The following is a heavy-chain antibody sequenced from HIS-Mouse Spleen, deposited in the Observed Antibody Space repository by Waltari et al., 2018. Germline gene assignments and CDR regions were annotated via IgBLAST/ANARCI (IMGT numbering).Heavy chain of an antibody. Sequence: QVQLQQWGAGLLKPSETLSLTCAVYGGSFSGYYWSWIRQPPGKGLEWIGEINHRGSTNYNPALKSRVTISVDTSKNQFSLKLSSVTAADTAVYYCARGKGSSSWYYFDYWGQGTLVTVSS. V-gene: IGHV4-34*01. CDR2: INHRGST. D-gene: IGHD6-13*01. J-gene: IGHJ4*02. CDR1: GGSFSGYY. CDR3: ARGKGSSSWYYFDY.